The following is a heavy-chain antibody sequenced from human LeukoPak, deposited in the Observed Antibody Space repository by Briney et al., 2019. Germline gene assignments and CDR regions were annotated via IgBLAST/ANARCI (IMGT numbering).Heavy chain of an antibody. CDR3: AREAVAVVTPWQEAFDI. V-gene: IGHV4-61*01. J-gene: IGHJ3*02. Sequence: SGTLSLTCAVSGGSVSSGSYYWSWIRQPPGKGLEWIGYIYYSGSTNYNPSLKSRVTISVDTSKNQFSLKLSSVTAADTAVYYCAREAVAVVTPWQEAFDIWGQGTMVTVSS. D-gene: IGHD4-23*01. CDR1: GGSVSSGSYY. CDR2: IYYSGST.